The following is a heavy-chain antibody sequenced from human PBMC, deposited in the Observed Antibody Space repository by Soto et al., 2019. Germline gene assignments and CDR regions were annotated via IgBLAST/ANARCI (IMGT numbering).Heavy chain of an antibody. CDR3: AISQDRGGRTRYRY. CDR2: IHWKSDI. J-gene: IGHJ4*02. D-gene: IGHD1-26*01. Sequence: EVHLVESGGALEQPGRSLRLSCAVSGFTFDDNAMHWVRQAPDKGLEWVSGIHWKSDIGYADSVKGRFTIPRDNAENDLYQQMNSLRAEDTALYDWAISQDRGGRTRYRYRGQGTQVTGAS. CDR1: GFTFDDNA. V-gene: IGHV3-9*01.